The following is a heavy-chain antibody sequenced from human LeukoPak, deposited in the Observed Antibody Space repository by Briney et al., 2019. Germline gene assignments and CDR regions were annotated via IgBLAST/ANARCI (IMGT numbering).Heavy chain of an antibody. CDR2: INGDGRNI. V-gene: IGHV3-74*01. CDR3: ARAGGIVGATQH. D-gene: IGHD1-26*01. CDR1: GFTFSSYW. Sequence: GGSLRLSCVASGFTFSSYWMHWVRQDPRKGLVWVSRINGDGRNINYADSVRGRFTISRDNAKNTLYLQMNTLRVEDTAVYYCARAGGIVGATQHWGQGTTVTVSS. J-gene: IGHJ6*02.